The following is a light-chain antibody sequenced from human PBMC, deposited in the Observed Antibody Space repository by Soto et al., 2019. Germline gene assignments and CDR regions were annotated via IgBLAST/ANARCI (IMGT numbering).Light chain of an antibody. CDR2: WGS. J-gene: IGKJ1*01. CDR1: QSVLFSSTDKNY. CDR3: QQYYSTWT. V-gene: IGKV4-1*01. Sequence: DIVLTQSPDSLAVSLGERATINCKSSQSVLFSSTDKNYLAWYQQKPGQPPKLLIYWGSTRESGVPDRFSGRGSGTDFTLTISSMQAADVAVYFCQQYYSTWTFGQGTKVDIK.